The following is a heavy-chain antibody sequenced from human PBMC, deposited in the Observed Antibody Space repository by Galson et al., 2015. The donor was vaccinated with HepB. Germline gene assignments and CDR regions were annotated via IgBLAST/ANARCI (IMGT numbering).Heavy chain of an antibody. CDR2: INPSGGST. D-gene: IGHD3-10*01. CDR1: GYTFTSYA. Sequence: SVKVSCKASGYTFTSYAMHWVRQAPGQGLEWMGIINPSGGSTSYAQKLQGRVTMTRDTSTSTVYMELSSLRSEDTAVYYCARDYYGSGSYYYYYGMDVWGQGTTVTVSS. CDR3: ARDYYGSGSYYYYYGMDV. V-gene: IGHV1-46*04. J-gene: IGHJ6*02.